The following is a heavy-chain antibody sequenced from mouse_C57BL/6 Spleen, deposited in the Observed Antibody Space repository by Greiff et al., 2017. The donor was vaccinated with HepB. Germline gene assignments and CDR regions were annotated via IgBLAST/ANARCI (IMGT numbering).Heavy chain of an antibody. V-gene: IGHV1-76*01. J-gene: IGHJ3*01. CDR3: ERDYYGFAY. CDR1: GYTFTDYY. D-gene: IGHD1-1*01. Sequence: VQLQQSGAELVRPGASVKLSCKASGYTFTDYYINWVKQRPGQGLEWIARIYPGSGNTYYNEKFKGKATLTAEKSSSTAYMQLSSLTSEDSAVYFCERDYYGFAYGGQGTLVTVSA. CDR2: IYPGSGNT.